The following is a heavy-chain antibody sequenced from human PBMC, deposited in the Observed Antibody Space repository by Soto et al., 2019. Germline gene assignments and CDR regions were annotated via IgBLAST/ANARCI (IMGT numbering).Heavy chain of an antibody. CDR2: IYYSGST. J-gene: IGHJ4*02. CDR1: AGSIISYY. D-gene: IGHD1-1*01. Sequence: SETLSLTCTVSAGSIISYYWSWIRQPPWRGLKWIGYIYYSGSTNYNPSLKSRVTISVDTSKNQFSLKLSSVTAADTAVYYCARRYGYSFDYWGQGTLVTVS. V-gene: IGHV4-59*08. CDR3: ARRYGYSFDY.